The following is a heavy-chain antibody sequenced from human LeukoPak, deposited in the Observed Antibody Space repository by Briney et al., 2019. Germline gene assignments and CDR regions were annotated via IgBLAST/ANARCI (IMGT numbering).Heavy chain of an antibody. V-gene: IGHV4-59*01. CDR3: ARGARYYYYMDV. CDR1: GGSISSYY. CDR2: MYCSGST. D-gene: IGHD3-16*01. Sequence: SETLSLTCTVSGGSISSYYWSWIRQPPGKGLEWIGYMYCSGSTNYNPSLKSRVTISVDTSKNQFSLKLSSVTAADTAVYYCARGARYYYYMDVWGKGTTVTVSS. J-gene: IGHJ6*03.